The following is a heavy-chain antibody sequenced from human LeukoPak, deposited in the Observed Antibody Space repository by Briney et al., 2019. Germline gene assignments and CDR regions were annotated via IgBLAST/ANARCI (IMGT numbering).Heavy chain of an antibody. CDR1: GGSISSGGYS. CDR3: ARETADLGRSLDY. J-gene: IGHJ4*02. Sequence: QPSQTLSLTCAVSGGSISSGGYSWSWIRQPRGKGLEWFGYIYHSGSTYYNPSLKSRVTISVDRSKNQFSLNLSSVTAADTAVYYCARETADLGRSLDYWGQGTLVTVSS. D-gene: IGHD2-21*02. V-gene: IGHV4-30-2*01. CDR2: IYHSGST.